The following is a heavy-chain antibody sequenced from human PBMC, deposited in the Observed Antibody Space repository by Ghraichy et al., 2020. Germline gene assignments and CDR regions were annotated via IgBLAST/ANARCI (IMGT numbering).Heavy chain of an antibody. CDR1: GFTFSNYV. CDR2: VGISGGTT. V-gene: IGHV3-23*01. J-gene: IGHJ4*02. CDR3: GKRYWRGAGCCQRGGDY. D-gene: IGHD3-3*01. Sequence: GGSLRLSCAASGFTFSNYVMSWVRQAPGKGLEWVSVVGISGGTTYYADSVKGRFTMSRDNSKNTVYLQMNSLRVDDTAVYYCGKRYWRGAGCCQRGGDYWGQGTLVTVSS.